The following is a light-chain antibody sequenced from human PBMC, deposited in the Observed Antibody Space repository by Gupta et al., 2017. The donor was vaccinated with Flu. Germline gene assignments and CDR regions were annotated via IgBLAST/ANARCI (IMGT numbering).Light chain of an antibody. CDR3: SSYAGSNIL. J-gene: IGLJ2*01. V-gene: IGLV2-8*01. CDR2: EVS. CDR1: SSDVGGYNY. Sequence: GTSSDVGGYNYVSWYQQHPGKAPKLMIYEVSKRPSGVPDRFSGSKSGNTASLTVSGLQAEDEADYYCSSYAGSNILFGGGTKLTVL.